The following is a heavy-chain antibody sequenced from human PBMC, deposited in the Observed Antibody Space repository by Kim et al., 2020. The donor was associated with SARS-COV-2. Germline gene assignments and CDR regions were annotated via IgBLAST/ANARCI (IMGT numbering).Heavy chain of an antibody. D-gene: IGHD4-17*01. Sequence: ADPVKGRFTISRDNSKTTLYLQMNSLGAEDTAVYYCARDFAVGDYGDKFDYWGQGTLVTVSS. CDR3: ARDFAVGDYGDKFDY. V-gene: IGHV3-30*07. J-gene: IGHJ4*02.